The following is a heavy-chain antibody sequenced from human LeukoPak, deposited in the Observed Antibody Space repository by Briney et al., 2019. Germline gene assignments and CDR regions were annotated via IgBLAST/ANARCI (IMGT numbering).Heavy chain of an antibody. CDR1: GYTFTSYA. CDR2: INAGNGNT. J-gene: IGHJ3*02. D-gene: IGHD6-19*01. CDR3: ARESSGWYFGDAFDI. V-gene: IGHV1-3*01. Sequence: ASVKVSCKASGYTFTSYAMHWVRQAPGQRLEWMGWINAGNGNTKYSQKFQGRVTITRDTSASTAYMELSSLRSEDTAVYYCARESSGWYFGDAFDIWGQGTTVTVSS.